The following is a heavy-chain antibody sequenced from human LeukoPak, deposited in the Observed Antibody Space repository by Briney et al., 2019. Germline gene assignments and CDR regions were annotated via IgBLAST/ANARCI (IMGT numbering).Heavy chain of an antibody. D-gene: IGHD2-2*01. CDR3: ARVWRDIVVVPAATQSPYYYYYMDV. CDR2: IYYSGST. J-gene: IGHJ6*03. Sequence: ASETLSLTCTVSGGSISSYYWSWIRQPPGKGLEWIGYIYYSGSTNYNPSLKSRVTISVDTSKNQFSLKLSSVTAADTAVYYCARVWRDIVVVPAATQSPYYYYYMDVWGKGTTVTVSS. CDR1: GGSISSYY. V-gene: IGHV4-59*01.